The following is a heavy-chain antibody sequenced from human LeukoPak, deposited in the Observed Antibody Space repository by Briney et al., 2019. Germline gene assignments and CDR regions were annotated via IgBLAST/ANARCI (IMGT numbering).Heavy chain of an antibody. Sequence: SETLSLTCTVSRYSIRTTYYWGWIRQIPGKGLEWIGSIYQSGNTYYNPSLKSRVTISVDTSKNQFSLNLRSVTAADTAVYYCARFADNWGQGTLVTVSS. CDR1: RYSIRTTYY. J-gene: IGHJ4*02. CDR3: ARFADN. CDR2: IYQSGNT. V-gene: IGHV4-38-2*02.